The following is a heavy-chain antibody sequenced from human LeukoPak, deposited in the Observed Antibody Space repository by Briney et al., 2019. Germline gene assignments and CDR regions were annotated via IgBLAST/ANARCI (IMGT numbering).Heavy chain of an antibody. J-gene: IGHJ4*02. V-gene: IGHV3-30*02. CDR2: IRYDGSNK. Sequence: SGGSLRLSCAASGFSFSRYDIHWVRQAPGKGLEWVAFIRYDGSNKNYADSVKGRFTISRDNFMSTVYLQMNSLRAEDTAVYYCAKDRQTITIFGVVYTPRANFDYWGQGTLVTVSS. D-gene: IGHD3-3*01. CDR1: GFSFSRYD. CDR3: AKDRQTITIFGVVYTPRANFDY.